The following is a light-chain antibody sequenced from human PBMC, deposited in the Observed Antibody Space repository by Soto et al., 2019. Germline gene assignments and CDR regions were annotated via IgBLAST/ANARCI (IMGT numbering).Light chain of an antibody. Sequence: EILLTQSPGTLSSSPGEGATLSCRASQSVSSSYLSGYQLKPGQAPRLLNYGASSRPTGIPDRFSGSGSGTDFTFVIGRLEPEDFAVYYCQQHGYSVRAFGQGTNVEL. V-gene: IGKV3-20*01. CDR1: QSVSSSY. J-gene: IGKJ1*01. CDR3: QQHGYSVRA. CDR2: GAS.